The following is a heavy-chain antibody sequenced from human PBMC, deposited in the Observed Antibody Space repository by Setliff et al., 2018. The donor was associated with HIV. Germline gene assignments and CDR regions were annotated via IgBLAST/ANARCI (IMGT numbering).Heavy chain of an antibody. CDR2: IDYTGSA. D-gene: IGHD3-9*01. CDR1: GGSINDQY. CDR3: ARHNVITYAGLLFDYFYSGMDV. V-gene: IGHV4-59*11. J-gene: IGHJ6*02. Sequence: SETLSLTCTVPGGSINDQYFSWIRQPPGKGLEWIGSIDYTGSAKHNTSLNSRDTILLDTSKNELSLKLTSVTAADTAVYYCARHNVITYAGLLFDYFYSGMDVWGHGTPVTVSS.